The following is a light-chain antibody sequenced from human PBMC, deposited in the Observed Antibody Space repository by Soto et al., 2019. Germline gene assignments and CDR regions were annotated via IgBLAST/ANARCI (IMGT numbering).Light chain of an antibody. CDR2: DVS. CDR3: QRYNNAPQA. Sequence: DIQMTQSPSSLSASVGDRVTITCRASQAINKYLAWYQQKPGKVPKLLIYDVSTLQSGVPSRFSGSGFWTDFILTISSLQPEDVATYYCQRYNNAPQAFGPGTKVEMK. CDR1: QAINKY. J-gene: IGKJ1*01. V-gene: IGKV1-27*01.